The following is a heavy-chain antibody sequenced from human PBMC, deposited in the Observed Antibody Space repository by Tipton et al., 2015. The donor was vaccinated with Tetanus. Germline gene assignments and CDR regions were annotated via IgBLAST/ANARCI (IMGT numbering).Heavy chain of an antibody. CDR3: AAESARGNNWFDP. CDR2: ISNRGNS. J-gene: IGHJ5*02. Sequence: TLSLTCTVSGGSINTGDFLWTWIRQHPRTGLEWIGYISNRGNSYSNPSLKGRVSLSVDKSASQFSLRLTSVTSADSAVYYCAAESARGNNWFDPWGQGVLSMSP. V-gene: IGHV4-31*03. CDR1: GGSINTGDFL.